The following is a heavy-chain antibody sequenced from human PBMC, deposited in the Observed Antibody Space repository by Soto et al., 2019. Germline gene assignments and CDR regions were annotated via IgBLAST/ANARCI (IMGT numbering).Heavy chain of an antibody. V-gene: IGHV3-30*03. Sequence: QVQLVESGGGVVHPGRSLRLSCAAYGFTFSSYGMHWVRQAPGKGLEWVAVISYDGSNKYYADSVKGRFTIYRDNSKNALDLQMNSLGAGATAVYYCSRGSTQGFDYWGQGTLVSVSS. CDR3: SRGSTQGFDY. D-gene: IGHD4-17*01. J-gene: IGHJ4*02. CDR1: GFTFSSYG. CDR2: ISYDGSNK.